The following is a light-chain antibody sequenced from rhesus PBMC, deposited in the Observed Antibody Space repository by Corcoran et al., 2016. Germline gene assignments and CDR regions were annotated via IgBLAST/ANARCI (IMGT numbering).Light chain of an antibody. J-gene: IGLJ1*01. CDR3: CSYTTSRIFI. CDR2: GVN. CDR1: DSDLGGYKY. Sequence: QSAPTQPPSVSGSPGQSVTISCAASDSDLGGYKYVSWYQHHPGKAPKLLLFGVNNRPSEVSDRFSVSNSGYTASLTISGLHAEDEAHYYCCSYTTSRIFIFGPGTRLTVL. V-gene: IGLV2S7*01.